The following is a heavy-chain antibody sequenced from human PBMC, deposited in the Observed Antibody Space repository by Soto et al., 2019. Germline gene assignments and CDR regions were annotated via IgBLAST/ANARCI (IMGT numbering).Heavy chain of an antibody. CDR3: ATDLFYSSGWSGAESDP. V-gene: IGHV1-24*01. CDR2: FDPEDGET. CDR1: GYTLTELS. J-gene: IGHJ5*02. Sequence: ASVKVSCKVSGYTLTELSMHWVRQAPGKGLEWMGGFDPEDGETIYAQKFQGRVTMTEDTSTDTAYMELSSLRSEDTAVYYCATDLFYSSGWSGAESDPPGQGTLVTVSS. D-gene: IGHD6-19*01.